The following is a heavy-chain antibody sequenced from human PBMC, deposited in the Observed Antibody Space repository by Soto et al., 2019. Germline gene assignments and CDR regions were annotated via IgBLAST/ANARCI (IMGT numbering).Heavy chain of an antibody. D-gene: IGHD6-13*01. J-gene: IGHJ6*03. CDR1: GGSISSSSYY. V-gene: IGHV4-39*01. CDR2: IYYSGST. CDR3: ARHGRSSSWVYYYYYYMDV. Sequence: SETLSLTCTVSGGSISSSSYYWGWIRQPPGKGLEWIGSIYYSGSTYYNPSLKSRVTISVDTSKNQFSLKLSSVTAADTAVYYCARHGRSSSWVYYYYYYMDVGGKGTRATVS.